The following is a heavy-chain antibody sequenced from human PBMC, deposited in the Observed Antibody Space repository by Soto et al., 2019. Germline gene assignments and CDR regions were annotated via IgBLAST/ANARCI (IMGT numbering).Heavy chain of an antibody. V-gene: IGHV3-23*01. Sequence: QAGGSLRLSCAVSGFICSSYDMRWGRQAPGEGLEWVSTILVGGSTHYEDSVKGRFTISRDTSKNTVYLQMNSPTAGDTAFYYCAKATATSGGAFEIYGQGTMVTVSS. CDR3: AKATATSGGAFEI. J-gene: IGHJ3*02. CDR2: ILVGGST. D-gene: IGHD1-1*01. CDR1: GFICSSYD.